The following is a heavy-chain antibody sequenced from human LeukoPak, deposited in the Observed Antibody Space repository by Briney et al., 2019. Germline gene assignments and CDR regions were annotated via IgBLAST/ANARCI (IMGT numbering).Heavy chain of an antibody. J-gene: IGHJ1*01. CDR3: ASRPPGIAAAGPWRFQH. CDR1: GYSFTSYL. V-gene: IGHV1-18*01. CDR2: ISGHNGNT. Sequence: ASVKVSCKASGYSFTSYLISWVRQVPGQGLEWMGWISGHNGNTDYAQKFQGRVTMTEDTSTDTAYMELSSLRSEDTAVYYCASRPPGIAAAGPWRFQHWGQGTLVTVSS. D-gene: IGHD6-13*01.